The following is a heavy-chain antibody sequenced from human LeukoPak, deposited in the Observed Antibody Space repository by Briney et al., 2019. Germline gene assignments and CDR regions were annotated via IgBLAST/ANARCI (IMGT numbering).Heavy chain of an antibody. CDR3: ARGFVVVPAAIPYYYGMDV. D-gene: IGHD2-2*02. V-gene: IGHV4-59*12. CDR1: GGSMSPYH. CDR2: IYYSGST. J-gene: IGHJ6*02. Sequence: PSETLSLTCTVSGGSMSPYHWGWIRQPPGKGLEWTGYIYYSGSTNYNPSLKSRVTISVDTSKNQFSLKLSSVTAADTAVYYCARGFVVVPAAIPYYYGMDVWGQGTTVTVSS.